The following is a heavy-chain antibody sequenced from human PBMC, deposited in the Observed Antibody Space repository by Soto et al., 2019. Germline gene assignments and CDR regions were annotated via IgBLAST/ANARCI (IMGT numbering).Heavy chain of an antibody. Sequence: EVQLVESGGGLVQPGGSLRLSCAASGFTFSRNWMHWVRQAPGKGLVWLSRINSDGTTTTYAASVKGRFTISRDNSKNTVYLQINNLRADDTAVYYCATVGTGSYNWFDPWGQGTLVTVSS. V-gene: IGHV3-74*01. CDR1: GFTFSRNW. J-gene: IGHJ5*02. CDR3: ATVGTGSYNWFDP. D-gene: IGHD6-13*01. CDR2: INSDGTTT.